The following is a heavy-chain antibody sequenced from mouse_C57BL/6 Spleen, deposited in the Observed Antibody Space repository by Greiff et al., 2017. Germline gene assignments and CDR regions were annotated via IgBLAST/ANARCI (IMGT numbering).Heavy chain of an antibody. D-gene: IGHD1-3*01. V-gene: IGHV1-81*01. CDR2: IYPRSGNT. J-gene: IGHJ3*01. CDR3: TEWRGCAY. CDR1: GYTFTSSG. Sequence: VQLQQSGAELARPGASVKLSCKASGYTFTSSGISWVKQRTGQGLEWIGEIYPRSGNTYYNEKFKGKATLTADTSSRTAYMELRSLTSEDSAVYFCTEWRGCAYWGEETLVTVSA.